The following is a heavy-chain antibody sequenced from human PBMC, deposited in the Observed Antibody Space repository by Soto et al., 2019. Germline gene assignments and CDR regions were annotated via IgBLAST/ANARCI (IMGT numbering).Heavy chain of an antibody. CDR3: AREGYSSGWYTNWFDP. Sequence: SQTLSLTCAISGDSVSSNSAAWNWIRQSPSRGLEWLGRTYYRSKWYNDYAVSVKSRITINPDTSKNQFSLQLNSVTPEDTAVYYCAREGYSSGWYTNWFDPWGQGTRVTVS. J-gene: IGHJ5*02. CDR1: GDSVSSNSAA. D-gene: IGHD6-19*01. CDR2: TYYRSKWYN. V-gene: IGHV6-1*01.